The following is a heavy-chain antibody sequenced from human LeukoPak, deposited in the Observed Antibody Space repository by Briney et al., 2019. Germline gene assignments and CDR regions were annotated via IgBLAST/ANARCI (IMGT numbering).Heavy chain of an antibody. V-gene: IGHV1-2*02. CDR3: ARETWGAFDI. D-gene: IGHD7-27*01. J-gene: IGHJ3*02. Sequence: ASVKVSCKASGYSFTGYYMHWVRQAPGQGLEWMGWIDPNSGGTNYAQKFQGRVTMTRDTSISTVYMELSRLTSDDTAVYYCARETWGAFDIWGQGTMVTVSS. CDR2: IDPNSGGT. CDR1: GYSFTGYY.